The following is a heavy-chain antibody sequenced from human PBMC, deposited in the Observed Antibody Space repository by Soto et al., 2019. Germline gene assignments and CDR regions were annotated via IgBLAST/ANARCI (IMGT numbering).Heavy chain of an antibody. J-gene: IGHJ6*02. CDR2: ISYDGSNK. CDR3: AKQTDAPYYYYYYGMDV. V-gene: IGHV3-30*18. CDR1: GFTFSSYG. Sequence: QVQLVESGGGVVQPGRSLRLSCAASGFTFSSYGMHWVRQAPGKGLEWVAVISYDGSNKYYADSVKGRFTISRDNSKNTLYLQMNSLRAEDTAVYYCAKQTDAPYYYYYYGMDVWGQGTTVTVSS.